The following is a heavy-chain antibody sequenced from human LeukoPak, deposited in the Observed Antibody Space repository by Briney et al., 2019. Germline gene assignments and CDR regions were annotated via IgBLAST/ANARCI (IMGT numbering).Heavy chain of an antibody. CDR2: INPNSGGT. D-gene: IGHD6-19*01. V-gene: IGHV1-2*02. Sequence: ASVKVSCKASGYTFTGYYMHWVRQAPGQGLEWMGWINPNSGGTNYAQKFQGRVTMTEDTSTDTAYMELSSLRSEDTAVYYCATDLNSGWAQVDYWGQGTLVTVSS. J-gene: IGHJ4*02. CDR3: ATDLNSGWAQVDY. CDR1: GYTFTGYY.